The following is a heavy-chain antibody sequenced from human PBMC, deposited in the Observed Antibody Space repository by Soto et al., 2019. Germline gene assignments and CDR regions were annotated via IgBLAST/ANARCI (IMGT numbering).Heavy chain of an antibody. Sequence: QITLKESGPTLVKPTQTLTLTCTFSGFSLSTSGVGVGWIRQPPGKALEWLALIYWDDDKRYSPSLKSRLTITKDXXKXQXXLTMTNLDPVDTATYYCAHRRGYYDSSGYYSPFDYWGQGTLVTVSS. CDR2: IYWDDDK. V-gene: IGHV2-5*02. CDR3: AHRRGYYDSSGYYSPFDY. D-gene: IGHD3-22*01. J-gene: IGHJ4*02. CDR1: GFSLSTSGVG.